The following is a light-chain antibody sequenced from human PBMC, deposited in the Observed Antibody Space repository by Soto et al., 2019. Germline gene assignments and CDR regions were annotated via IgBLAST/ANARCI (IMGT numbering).Light chain of an antibody. V-gene: IGKV3-20*01. J-gene: IGKJ2*01. CDR3: QQYGSSSYT. CDR2: GAS. CDR1: QSVSRSY. Sequence: DIVLTQSPGTLSLSPGERAPLSCRASQSVSRSYLAWYQQKPGQAPRILIYGASSRATGIPDRFSGSGSGTDFTLTISRLEPEDFAEYYCQQYGSSSYTFGQGTKLEIK.